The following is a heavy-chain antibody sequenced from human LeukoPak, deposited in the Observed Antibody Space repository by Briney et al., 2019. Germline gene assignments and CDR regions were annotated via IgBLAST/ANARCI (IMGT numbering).Heavy chain of an antibody. CDR3: ARDRRTGYYGGYVY. D-gene: IGHD3/OR15-3a*01. CDR2: MNQDGGET. CDR1: GFTVSNNY. J-gene: IGHJ4*02. Sequence: GGSLRLSCAASGFTVSNNYMSWVRQAPGKGLEWVANMNQDGGETYYVDSVKGRFTISRDNAKKSVYLQMNNLRAEDTAVYYCARDRRTGYYGGYVYWGQGTLVTVSS. V-gene: IGHV3-7*04.